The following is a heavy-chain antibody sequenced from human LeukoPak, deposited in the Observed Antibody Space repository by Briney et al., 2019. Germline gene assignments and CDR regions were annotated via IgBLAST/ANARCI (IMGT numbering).Heavy chain of an antibody. CDR1: GFTFSSNY. CDR2: IYSGGTT. D-gene: IGHD4-17*01. J-gene: IGHJ4*02. CDR3: ARTDYGAFLYYFDL. Sequence: GGSLRLSCAASGFTFSSNYMSWVRQAPGTGLEWVSVIYSGGTTYYADSVKGRFTISRDSSTNTFYLQMHSLRAEDTAVYYCARTDYGAFLYYFDLWGKGTLVTVSS. V-gene: IGHV3-53*01.